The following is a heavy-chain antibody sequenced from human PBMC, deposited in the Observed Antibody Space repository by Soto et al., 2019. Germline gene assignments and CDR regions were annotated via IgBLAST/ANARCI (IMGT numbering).Heavy chain of an antibody. Sequence: QVQLQQWGAGLLKPSETLSLTCAVYGGSFSGYYWSWIRQPPGKGLEWIGEINHSGSTNYNPSLKSRVTISVDTSKNQFSLKLSSVTAADTAVYYCASIPNSGYDCFDYWGQGTLVTVSS. CDR2: INHSGST. J-gene: IGHJ4*02. CDR1: GGSFSGYY. V-gene: IGHV4-34*01. CDR3: ASIPNSGYDCFDY. D-gene: IGHD5-12*01.